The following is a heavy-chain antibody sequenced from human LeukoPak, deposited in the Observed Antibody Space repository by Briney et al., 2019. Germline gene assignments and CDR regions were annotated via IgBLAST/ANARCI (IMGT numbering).Heavy chain of an antibody. D-gene: IGHD4-23*01. CDR3: VRGGNSDASNLFDP. J-gene: IGHJ5*02. Sequence: GGSLRLSCAASGFSFSSYEMNWVRQAPGKGLEYVSYISKTGNSIYYVDSVKGRFTISRDNAQNSLYLQMNSLRAEDTAIYYCVRGGNSDASNLFDPWGQGTLVIVSS. CDR2: ISKTGNSI. V-gene: IGHV3-48*03. CDR1: GFSFSSYE.